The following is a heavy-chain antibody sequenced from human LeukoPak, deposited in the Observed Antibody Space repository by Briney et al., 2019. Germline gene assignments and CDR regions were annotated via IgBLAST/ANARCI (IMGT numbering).Heavy chain of an antibody. D-gene: IGHD3-10*01. J-gene: IGHJ5*02. Sequence: SETLSLTCTVSGGSISSSSYYWGWIRQPPGKGLEWIGSIYYSGSTNYNPSLKSRVTISVDTSKNQFSLKLSSVTATDTAVYYCARVNGFYGSGSLNWFDPWGQGTLVTVSS. CDR1: GGSISSSSYY. CDR3: ARVNGFYGSGSLNWFDP. CDR2: IYYSGST. V-gene: IGHV4-39*07.